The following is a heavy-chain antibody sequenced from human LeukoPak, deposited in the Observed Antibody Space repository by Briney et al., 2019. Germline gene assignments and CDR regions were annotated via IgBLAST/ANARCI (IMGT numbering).Heavy chain of an antibody. D-gene: IGHD6-13*01. CDR2: IYTSGST. V-gene: IGHV4-61*02. CDR1: GGSISSGSYY. Sequence: SETLSLTCTVSGGSISSGSYYWSWIRQPAGKGLEWIGRIYTSGSTNYNPSLKSRVTISVDTSKTQFSLKLSSVTAADTAVYYCAREHRQPWTFDIWGQGTMVTVSS. J-gene: IGHJ3*02. CDR3: AREHRQPWTFDI.